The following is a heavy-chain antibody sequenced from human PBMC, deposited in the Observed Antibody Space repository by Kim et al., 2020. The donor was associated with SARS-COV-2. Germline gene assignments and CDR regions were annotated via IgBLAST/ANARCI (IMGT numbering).Heavy chain of an antibody. D-gene: IGHD2-2*01. Sequence: GRFAITRDNSKNTLYLQMNSLRAEDTAVYYCAKDSRYCSSTSCPSWFDPWGQGTLVTVSS. CDR3: AKDSRYCSSTSCPSWFDP. J-gene: IGHJ5*02. V-gene: IGHV3-30*02.